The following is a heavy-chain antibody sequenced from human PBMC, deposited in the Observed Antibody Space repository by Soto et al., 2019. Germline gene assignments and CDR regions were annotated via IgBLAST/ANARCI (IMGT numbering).Heavy chain of an antibody. J-gene: IGHJ6*02. CDR3: ARGPRCSGGSCYSFYYYGMDV. CDR1: GYTFTGYY. CDR2: INPNSGGT. D-gene: IGHD2-15*01. V-gene: IGHV1-2*04. Sequence: QVQLVQSGAEVKKPGASVKVSCKASGYTFTGYYMHWVRQAPGQGLEWMGWINPNSGGTNYAQKFQGWVTMTRDTSISTAYMELSRLRSDDTAVYYCARGPRCSGGSCYSFYYYGMDVWGQGTTVTVSS.